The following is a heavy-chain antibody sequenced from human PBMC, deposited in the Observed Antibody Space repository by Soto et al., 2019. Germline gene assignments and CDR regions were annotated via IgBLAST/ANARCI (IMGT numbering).Heavy chain of an antibody. CDR3: VRQDRVVAEGRWFAP. V-gene: IGHV4-38-2*02. Sequence: PSETLSLTCTVSGYSISSGYHWAWIRQPPGKGLEWLGSVHYSGNTYYNPSLKSRLTISVDKSKNQFSLNLSSVTAADTAVYYCVRQDRVVAEGRWFAPWGQGTLVTVSS. J-gene: IGHJ5*02. CDR1: GYSISSGYH. CDR2: VHYSGNT. D-gene: IGHD2-15*01.